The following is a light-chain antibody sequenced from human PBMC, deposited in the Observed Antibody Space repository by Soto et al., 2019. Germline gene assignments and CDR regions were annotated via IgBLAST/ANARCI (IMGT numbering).Light chain of an antibody. CDR1: QDIRNF. Sequence: DIQMTQSPTSLSASVGDRVTITCRARQDIRNFVAWYQQKPGKAPKLLIYATSTLQSAVLSRFSGSGARTAFTLKIDGLEAEDGASCSCLRYGSGAVFGAGTNVEIK. J-gene: IGKJ3*01. CDR3: LRYGSGAV. CDR2: ATS. V-gene: IGKV1-27*01.